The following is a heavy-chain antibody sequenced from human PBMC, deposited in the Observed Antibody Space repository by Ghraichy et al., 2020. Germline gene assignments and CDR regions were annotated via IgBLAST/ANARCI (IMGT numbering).Heavy chain of an antibody. CDR3: TTDLGNMVRGVAPAEDY. D-gene: IGHD3-10*01. V-gene: IGHV3-15*01. J-gene: IGHJ4*02. CDR2: IKSKTDGGTT. CDR1: GFTFSNAW. Sequence: GGSLRLSCAASGFTFSNAWMSWVRQAPGKGLEWVGRIKSKTDGGTTDYAAPVKGRFTISRDDSKNTLYLQMNSLKTEDTAVYYCTTDLGNMVRGVAPAEDYWGQGTLVTVSS.